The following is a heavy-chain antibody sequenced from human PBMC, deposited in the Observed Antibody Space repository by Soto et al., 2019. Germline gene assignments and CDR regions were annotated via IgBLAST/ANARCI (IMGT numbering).Heavy chain of an antibody. V-gene: IGHV5-51*01. Sequence: GESLKISCNGSGYSFTSYWIGWVRQMPGKGLEWMGIIYPGDSDTRYSPSFQGQVTISADKSISTAYLQWSSLKASDTAMYYCARRSAAAGTSGPFDYWGQGTLVTVSS. D-gene: IGHD6-13*01. CDR3: ARRSAAAGTSGPFDY. J-gene: IGHJ4*02. CDR2: IYPGDSDT. CDR1: GYSFTSYW.